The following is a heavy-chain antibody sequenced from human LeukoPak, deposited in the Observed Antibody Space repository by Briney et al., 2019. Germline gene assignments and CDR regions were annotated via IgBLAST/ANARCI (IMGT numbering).Heavy chain of an antibody. J-gene: IGHJ3*02. CDR3: ARGGHLGYDAFDI. Sequence: SETLSLTCTVSGGSISSYYWGWIRQPPGKGLEWIGSIYYSGSTNYNPSLKSRVTISVDTSKNQFSLKLSSVTAADTAVYYCARGGHLGYDAFDIWGQGTMVTVSS. CDR1: GGSISSYY. V-gene: IGHV4-59*01. CDR2: IYYSGST. D-gene: IGHD5-12*01.